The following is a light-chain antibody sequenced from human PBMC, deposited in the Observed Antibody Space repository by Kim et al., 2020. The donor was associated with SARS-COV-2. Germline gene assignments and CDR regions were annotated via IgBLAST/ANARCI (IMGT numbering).Light chain of an antibody. V-gene: IGLV1-44*01. CDR1: GSNIGSNR. CDR3: ATWDDSLNGVV. J-gene: IGLJ2*01. CDR2: SNN. Sequence: QSVLTQPPSTSGTPGQRVTISCSGSGSNIGSNRVDWYQQLPGTAPKLLIYSNNHRPSGVPNRFSGSKSDTSASLAISGLQSEDEADYYCATWDDSLNGVVFGGGTQLT.